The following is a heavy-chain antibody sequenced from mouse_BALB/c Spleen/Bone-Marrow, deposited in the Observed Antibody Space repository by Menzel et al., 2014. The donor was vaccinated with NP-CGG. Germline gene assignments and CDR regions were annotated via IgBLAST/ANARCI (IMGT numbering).Heavy chain of an antibody. CDR2: INPNNGDT. CDR3: AEEEQLRAMDY. V-gene: IGHV1-26*01. CDR1: GYTFTDYY. J-gene: IGHJ4*01. Sequence: EVKLEESGPELVKPGASVKMSCKASGYTFTDYYMKWVKQSPGKSLVWIGDINPNNGDTFSNQKFKGKAKLTVDKSSSTAYMQLGSLTFEDSAVYYCAEEEQLRAMDYWGQGTSVTVSS. D-gene: IGHD3-1*01.